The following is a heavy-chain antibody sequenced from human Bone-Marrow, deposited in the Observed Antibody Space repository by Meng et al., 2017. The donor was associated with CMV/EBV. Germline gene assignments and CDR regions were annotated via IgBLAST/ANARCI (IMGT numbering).Heavy chain of an antibody. J-gene: IGHJ6*01. CDR2: IYYSGST. D-gene: IGHD6-6*01. CDR3: ASVRSGSSANQVGYYYYRMDV. CDR1: GGSISSYY. Sequence: SETLSLTCTVSGGSISSYYWSWIRQPPGKGLEWIGYIYYSGSTNYNPSLKSRVTISVDMSKNQLSLKLSSVTAADTAVYYCASVRSGSSANQVGYYYYRMDVWGQGNTVTVSS. V-gene: IGHV4-59*01.